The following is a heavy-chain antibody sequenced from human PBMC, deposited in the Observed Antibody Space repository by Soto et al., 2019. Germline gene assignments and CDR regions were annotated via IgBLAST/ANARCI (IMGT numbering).Heavy chain of an antibody. CDR2: IYYSGST. CDR1: GGSIRSSNYY. D-gene: IGHD3-9*01. CDR3: ARVPLSGDDILTGFWFDP. J-gene: IGHJ5*02. V-gene: IGHV4-39*07. Sequence: PSETLSLTCTVSGGSIRSSNYYWGWIRQPPGKGLEWIGSIYYSGSTYYNPSLKSRVTISVDTSKNQFSLKLSSVTAADTAVYYCARVPLSGDDILTGFWFDPWGQGTLVTVSS.